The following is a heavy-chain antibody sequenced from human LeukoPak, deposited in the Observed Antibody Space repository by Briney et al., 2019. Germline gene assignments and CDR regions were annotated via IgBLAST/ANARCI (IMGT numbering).Heavy chain of an antibody. J-gene: IGHJ6*03. CDR1: GYSFTSYW. CDR2: IYPGDSDT. CDR3: ARHPKVRGYSAYHYYYYMDV. Sequence: GESLKISCKGSGYSFTSYWIGWVRQMPGKGLEWMGIIYPGDSDTRYSPSFQGQVTISADQSISTAYLQLSSLKASDTAMYYCARHPKVRGYSAYHYYYYMDVWGKGTTVTVSS. D-gene: IGHD3-10*01. V-gene: IGHV5-51*01.